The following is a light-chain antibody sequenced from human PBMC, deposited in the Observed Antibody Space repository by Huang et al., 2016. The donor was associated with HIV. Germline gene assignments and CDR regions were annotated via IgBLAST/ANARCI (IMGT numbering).Light chain of an antibody. CDR1: ESVSSS. Sequence: EIVMTQSPDTLSVFPGERVTLSCRASESVSSSLAWYQQKSGQAPRLLIYDASTRATGIPARFIGSGSGTEFTLTINSLLSEDFAVYYCQQYNDWPPITFGQGTRLDMK. CDR2: DAS. V-gene: IGKV3-15*01. CDR3: QQYNDWPPIT. J-gene: IGKJ5*01.